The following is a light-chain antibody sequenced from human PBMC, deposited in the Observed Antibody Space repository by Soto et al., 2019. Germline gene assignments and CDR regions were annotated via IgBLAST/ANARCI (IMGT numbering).Light chain of an antibody. CDR3: QKYNSAPYT. CDR2: AAS. Sequence: DIPMTQSPSSLSSSVGDRVTFTCRASQGISNYLAGYQQKPGKVPKLLIYAASTLQSGVPSRFSGSGSGTDFTLTISILQPEDVATYYCQKYNSAPYTFGQGTRLEIK. J-gene: IGKJ2*01. V-gene: IGKV1-27*01. CDR1: QGISNY.